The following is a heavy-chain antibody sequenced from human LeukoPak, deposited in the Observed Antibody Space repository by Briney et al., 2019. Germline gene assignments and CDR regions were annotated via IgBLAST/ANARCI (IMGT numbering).Heavy chain of an antibody. CDR1: GYTLTELS. CDR2: FDPEDGET. Sequence: ASVKVSCKVSGYTLTELSMHWVRQAPGKGLEWMGGFDPEDGETIYAQKFQGRVTVTEDTSTDTAYMELSSLRSEDTAVYYCATRPRFTVALDYWGQGTLVTVSS. D-gene: IGHD6-19*01. CDR3: ATRPRFTVALDY. V-gene: IGHV1-24*01. J-gene: IGHJ4*02.